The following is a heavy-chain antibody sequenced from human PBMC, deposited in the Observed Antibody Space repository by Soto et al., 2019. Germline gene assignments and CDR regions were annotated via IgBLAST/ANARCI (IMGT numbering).Heavy chain of an antibody. CDR3: ARGKGHTGLNCFDP. Sequence: SETLSLTCAVSGYSISSGYYWGWIRQPPGKGLEWIGSIYHSGSIYYNPSLKSRVSISVDTSKNHFSLKLSSVTAADTAVYYCARGKGHTGLNCFDPWGQGTLVTVLL. CDR1: GYSISSGYY. D-gene: IGHD2-21*02. V-gene: IGHV4-38-2*01. CDR2: IYHSGSI. J-gene: IGHJ5*02.